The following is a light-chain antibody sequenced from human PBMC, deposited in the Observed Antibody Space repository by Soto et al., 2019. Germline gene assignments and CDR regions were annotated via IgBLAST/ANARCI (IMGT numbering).Light chain of an antibody. J-gene: IGLJ1*01. V-gene: IGLV1-40*01. CDR2: GNS. CDR1: GSNIGAGYD. Sequence: QSLLTQPPSVSGAPGQSVTISCTGSGSNIGAGYDVHWYQQLPGTAPKLLIYGNSNRPSGVPDRFSGSKSGTSASLAITGLQAEDEADYYCQSYDSSLSGSNVFGTGNKVTVL. CDR3: QSYDSSLSGSNV.